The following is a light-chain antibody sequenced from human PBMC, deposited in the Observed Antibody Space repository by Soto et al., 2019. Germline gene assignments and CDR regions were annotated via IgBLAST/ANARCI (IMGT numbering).Light chain of an antibody. CDR2: DVS. CDR3: CSYAGSYTFV. Sequence: QSALTQPRSVSGSPGQSVTISCTGTSSDVGGYNYVSWYQQHPGKAPKLMIYDVSERPSGVPDRFSGSKSGNTASLTISGLQAEDEARYYCCSYAGSYTFVFGTGTKLTVL. V-gene: IGLV2-11*01. J-gene: IGLJ1*01. CDR1: SSDVGGYNY.